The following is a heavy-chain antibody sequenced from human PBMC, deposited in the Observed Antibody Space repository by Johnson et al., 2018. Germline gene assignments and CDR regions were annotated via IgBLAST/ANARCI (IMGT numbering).Heavy chain of an antibody. CDR2: IYPTGTT. CDR3: ARDPLRYPAH. J-gene: IGHJ4*02. D-gene: IGHD3-9*01. V-gene: IGHV4-4*02. Sequence: QVQLQESGPRLVRPSGTLSLTCAVSGASITSSNWWTWVRQPPGKGLEWIAEIYPTGTTNYNPSLESRLLISMDKSRNQFSLKLTSVTAADTAMYFCARDPLRYPAHWGQGTLVTVSS. CDR1: GASITSSNW.